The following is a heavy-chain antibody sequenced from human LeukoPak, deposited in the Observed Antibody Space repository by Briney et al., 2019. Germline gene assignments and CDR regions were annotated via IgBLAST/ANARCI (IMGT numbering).Heavy chain of an antibody. D-gene: IGHD3-3*01. CDR3: ARGRPYDFWSGYYIPIYYGMDV. Sequence: GGSLRLSCAASGFTFSSYDMHWVRQATGKGLEWVSAISTAGDTYYPGSVKGRFTISRENAKNSLYLQMNSLRAGDTAVYYCARGRPYDFWSGYYIPIYYGMDVWGQGTTVTVSS. CDR1: GFTFSSYD. CDR2: ISTAGDT. V-gene: IGHV3-13*01. J-gene: IGHJ6*02.